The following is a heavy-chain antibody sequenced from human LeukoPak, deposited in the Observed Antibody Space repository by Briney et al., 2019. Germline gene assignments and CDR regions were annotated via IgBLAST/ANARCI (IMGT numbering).Heavy chain of an antibody. CDR3: ARDSSTVITYYFDY. V-gene: IGHV3-33*01. Sequence: PGGSLRLSCAASGITFSSYGMHWVRQAPGKGLEWVAVIWYDGSNKYYADSVKGRFTISRDNSKNTLYLQMNSLRAEDTAVYYCARDSSTVITYYFDYWGQGTLVTVSS. D-gene: IGHD4-17*01. CDR1: GITFSSYG. CDR2: IWYDGSNK. J-gene: IGHJ4*02.